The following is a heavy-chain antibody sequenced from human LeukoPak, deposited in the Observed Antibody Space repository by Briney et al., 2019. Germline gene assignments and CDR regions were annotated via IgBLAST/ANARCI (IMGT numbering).Heavy chain of an antibody. CDR2: IYSGGST. CDR3: ARANWRHPMYYFDY. J-gene: IGHJ4*02. V-gene: IGHV3-66*01. CDR1: GFTVSSNC. Sequence: QAGGSLRLSCAASGFTVSSNCMSWVRQAPGKGLEWVANIYSGGSTYNADSVKGRFTISRDNSKNTLYLQMNSLRAEGTAVYYCARANWRHPMYYFDYWGQGTLVTVSS. D-gene: IGHD7-27*01.